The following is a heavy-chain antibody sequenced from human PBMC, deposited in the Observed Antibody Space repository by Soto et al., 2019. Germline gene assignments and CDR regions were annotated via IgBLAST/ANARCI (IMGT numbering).Heavy chain of an antibody. CDR2: INPNSGGT. J-gene: IGHJ4*02. CDR3: AREVVSSGYYSHFDY. D-gene: IGHD3-22*01. CDR1: GYTFTGYY. V-gene: IGHV1-2*04. Sequence: ASVKVSCKASGYTFTGYYMHWVRQAPGQGLEWMGWINPNSGGTNYAQKFQGWVTMTRDTSISTAYMELSRLRSDDTAVYYCAREVVSSGYYSHFDYWGQGTLVTVSS.